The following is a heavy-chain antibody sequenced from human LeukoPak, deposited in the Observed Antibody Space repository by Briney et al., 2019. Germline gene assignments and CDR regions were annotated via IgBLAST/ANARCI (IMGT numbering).Heavy chain of an antibody. V-gene: IGHV3-64*01. CDR1: GFTLSSYA. J-gene: IGHJ4*02. D-gene: IGHD6-13*01. Sequence: GGSLRLSCAASGFTLSSYAMHWVRQAPGKGLEYVSAISSNGGSTYYANSVKGRFTISRDNSKNTLYLQMGSLRAEDMAVYYCAREGLIRDSSSWYGDFDYWGQGTLVTVSS. CDR2: ISSNGGST. CDR3: AREGLIRDSSSWYGDFDY.